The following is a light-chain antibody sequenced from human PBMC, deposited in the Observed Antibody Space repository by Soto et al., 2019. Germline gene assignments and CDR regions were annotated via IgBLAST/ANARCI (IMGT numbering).Light chain of an antibody. CDR2: WAS. CDR1: QSVLYSSSRKNY. Sequence: DIVMTQSPDSLAVSLGERATINCKSTQSVLYSSSRKNYLAWYQQKAGQPPRLLISWASTRQSGVPDRFSGSGSGTDFTLAITRLQAEDGAVYYCQQHYNTVPTFGQGTKVEIK. J-gene: IGKJ1*01. V-gene: IGKV4-1*01. CDR3: QQHYNTVPT.